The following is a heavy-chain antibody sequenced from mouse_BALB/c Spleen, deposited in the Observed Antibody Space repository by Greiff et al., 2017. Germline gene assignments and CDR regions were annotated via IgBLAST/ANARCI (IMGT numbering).Heavy chain of an antibody. CDR3: ARGYYDYDGGAMDY. Sequence: VKLMESGPELVKPGASVKMSCKASGYTFTDYVISWVKQRTGQGLEWIGEIYPGSGSTYYNEKFKGKATLTADKSSNTAYMQLSSLTSEDSAVYFCARGYYDYDGGAMDYWGQGTLVTVSA. V-gene: IGHV1-77*01. J-gene: IGHJ3*01. CDR2: IYPGSGST. CDR1: GYTFTDYV. D-gene: IGHD2-4*01.